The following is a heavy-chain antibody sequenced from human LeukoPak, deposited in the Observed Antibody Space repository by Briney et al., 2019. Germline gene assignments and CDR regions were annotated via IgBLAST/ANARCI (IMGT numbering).Heavy chain of an antibody. CDR3: ARGIYSGYDAPDY. J-gene: IGHJ4*02. CDR1: GLTFSSYS. Sequence: PGGSLRLSCAASGLTFSSYSMNWVRQAPGKGLEWVSSISSSSSYIYYADSVKGRFTISRDNAKNSLYLQMNSLRAEDTAVYYCARGIYSGYDAPDYWGQGTLVTVSS. D-gene: IGHD5-12*01. V-gene: IGHV3-21*01. CDR2: ISSSSSYI.